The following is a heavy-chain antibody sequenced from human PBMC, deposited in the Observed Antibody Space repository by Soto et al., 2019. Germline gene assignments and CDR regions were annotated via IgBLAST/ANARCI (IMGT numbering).Heavy chain of an antibody. Sequence: QITLKEAGPTLVKPTQTLTLTCTFSGFSLSTTGEGVFWIRKPPVKAPECLALVHWNDDKRYSPSLRPRLTIRKDTSRNQVFLSLTNLDPVDTGTYCCAHRRLGHTGPLYDGLDVWGQGTTVIVSS. D-gene: IGHD1-1*01. CDR3: AHRRLGHTGPLYDGLDV. J-gene: IGHJ6*02. CDR1: GFSLSTTGEG. V-gene: IGHV2-5*01. CDR2: VHWNDDK.